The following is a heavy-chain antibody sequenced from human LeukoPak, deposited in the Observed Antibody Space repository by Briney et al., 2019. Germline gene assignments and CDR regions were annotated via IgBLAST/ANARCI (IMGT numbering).Heavy chain of an antibody. V-gene: IGHV1-2*04. CDR2: INPNSGGT. CDR3: ARDESIYDSSGYLLDY. D-gene: IGHD3-22*01. J-gene: IGHJ4*02. CDR1: GYTFTGYY. Sequence: ASVKVSCKASGYTFTGYYMRWVRQAPGQGLEWMGWINPNSGGTNYAQKFQGWVTMTRDTSISTAYMELSRLRSDDTAVYYCARDESIYDSSGYLLDYWGQGTLVTVSS.